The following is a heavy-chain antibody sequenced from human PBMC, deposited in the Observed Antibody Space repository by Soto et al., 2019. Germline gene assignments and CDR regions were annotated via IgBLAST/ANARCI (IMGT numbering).Heavy chain of an antibody. CDR2: IYYSGST. D-gene: IGHD5-12*01. J-gene: IGHJ4*02. CDR1: GGSISSYY. V-gene: IGHV4-59*01. CDR3: ARTSGLEIDY. Sequence: PSETLSLTCTVSGGSISSYYWSWIRQPPGKGLEWIGYIYYSGSTNYNPSLKGRVTISVDTSKNQFSLKLSSVTAADPAVYYCARTSGLEIDYWGQGTLVTVSS.